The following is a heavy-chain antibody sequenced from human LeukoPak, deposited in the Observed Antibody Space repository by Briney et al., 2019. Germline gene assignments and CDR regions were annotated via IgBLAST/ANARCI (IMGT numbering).Heavy chain of an antibody. D-gene: IGHD5-12*01. Sequence: GGSLRLSCAASGFTFSSYAMSWVRQAPGKGLEWVSYVDMNDRTKFYADSVKGRFTISRDYAKNSLYLQMNSLRVEDTAVYYCARVVARLFYFDSWGQGTLVTVSS. CDR3: ARVVARLFYFDS. J-gene: IGHJ4*02. CDR1: GFTFSSYA. V-gene: IGHV3-48*03. CDR2: VDMNDRTK.